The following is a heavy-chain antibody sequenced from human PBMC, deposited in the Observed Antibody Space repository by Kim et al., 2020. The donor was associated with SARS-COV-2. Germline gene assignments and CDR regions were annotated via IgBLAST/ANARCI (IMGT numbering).Heavy chain of an antibody. D-gene: IGHD1-26*01. Sequence: GGSLRLSCAASGFTFSSYNMNWVRQAPGKGLQWVSHISSSGTVIYYGDSVRGRFTISRDNAKNSLYLQMNSLRDEDTAVYYCARGIAGSYTSGLWGQGTLVTVSS. CDR2: ISSSGTVI. CDR3: ARGIAGSYTSGL. V-gene: IGHV3-48*02. CDR1: GFTFSSYN. J-gene: IGHJ4*02.